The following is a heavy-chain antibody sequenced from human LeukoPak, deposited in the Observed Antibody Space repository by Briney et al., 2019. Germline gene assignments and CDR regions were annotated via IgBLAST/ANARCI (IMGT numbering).Heavy chain of an antibody. D-gene: IGHD2-15*01. CDR2: IDYSGNT. Sequence: SETLSLTCTVSGVSISTYYWTWIRQPPGKGLEWIGNIDYSGNTKYNPSLKSRVTISVDTSKNHFSLKLSSVTAADTAVYYCARFLGYCSGGSCYQNWFDPWGQGTLVTVSS. J-gene: IGHJ5*02. CDR3: ARFLGYCSGGSCYQNWFDP. V-gene: IGHV4-59*12. CDR1: GVSISTYY.